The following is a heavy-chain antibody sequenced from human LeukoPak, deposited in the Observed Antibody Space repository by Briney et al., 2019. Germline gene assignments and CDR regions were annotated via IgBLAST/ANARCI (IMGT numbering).Heavy chain of an antibody. CDR3: ARETVDGDRNWFDP. D-gene: IGHD4-17*01. J-gene: IGHJ5*02. V-gene: IGHV1-69*04. CDR2: IIPILGIA. Sequence: SVKVSCKTSGGTFSNYAISWVRQAPGQGLEWMGRIIPILGIANYAQKFQGRVTITADKSTSTAYMELSSLRSEDTAVYYCARETVDGDRNWFDPWGQGTLVTVSS. CDR1: GGTFSNYA.